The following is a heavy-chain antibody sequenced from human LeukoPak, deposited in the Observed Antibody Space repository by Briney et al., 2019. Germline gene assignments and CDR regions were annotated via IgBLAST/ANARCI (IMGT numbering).Heavy chain of an antibody. CDR1: GFRFEDYA. D-gene: IGHD6-13*01. J-gene: IGHJ4*02. CDR3: ARHSSSWPLGYYFDY. CDR2: ISWDSAGI. V-gene: IGHV3-9*03. Sequence: GGSLRLSCVGSGFRFEDYAMQWVRQAPGKGLEWVSAISWDSAGIGYADSVKGRFTISRDNAKNSVYLQMNSLRAEDMALYYCARHSSSWPLGYYFDYWGQGTLVTVSS.